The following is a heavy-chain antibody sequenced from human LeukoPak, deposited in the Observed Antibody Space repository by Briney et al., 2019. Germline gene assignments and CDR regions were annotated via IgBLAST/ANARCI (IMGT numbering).Heavy chain of an antibody. CDR3: ARGVNYYGSGSYEGPNWFDP. V-gene: IGHV1-8*02. J-gene: IGHJ5*02. CDR1: GGTFSSYA. CDR2: MNPNSGNT. D-gene: IGHD3-10*01. Sequence: ASVKVSCKASGGTFSSYAISWVRQATGQGLEWMGWMNPNSGNTGYAQKFQGRVTMTRNTSISTAYMELSSLRSEDTAVYYCARGVNYYGSGSYEGPNWFDPWGQGTLVTVSS.